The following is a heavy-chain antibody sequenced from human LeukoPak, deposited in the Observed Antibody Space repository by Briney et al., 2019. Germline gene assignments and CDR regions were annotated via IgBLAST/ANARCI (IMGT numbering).Heavy chain of an antibody. CDR2: ISFDGRNK. CDR1: GFPFSSYA. Sequence: GGSLRLSCAAPGFPFSSYAMHWVRQAPGKGLEWVAVISFDGRNKHYTDSVEGRFTISRDNSKNTLYLQMDSLRVDDTAVYYCARRYCSGGSCCSDYWGQGTLVTVSS. J-gene: IGHJ4*02. CDR3: ARRYCSGGSCCSDY. D-gene: IGHD2-15*01. V-gene: IGHV3-30*04.